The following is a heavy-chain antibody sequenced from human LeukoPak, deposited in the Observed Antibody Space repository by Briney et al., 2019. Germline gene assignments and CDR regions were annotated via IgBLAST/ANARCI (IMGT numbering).Heavy chain of an antibody. CDR2: ISYYGSNK. V-gene: IGHV3-30*02. CDR1: GFTFNIFG. Sequence: GGSVSLSCGASGFTFNIFGMHCVRQSRGEVLEGVVFISYYGSNKVYAYSVRGLFTISRDSSKHTLYVQISSVRAEDASVYFCAKERQYCRGGSCYYYLDNWGQGTLVTVSS. D-gene: IGHD2-15*01. CDR3: AKERQYCRGGSCYYYLDN. J-gene: IGHJ4*02.